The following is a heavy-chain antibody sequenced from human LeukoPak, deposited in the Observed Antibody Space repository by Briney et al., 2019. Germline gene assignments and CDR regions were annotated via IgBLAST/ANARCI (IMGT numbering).Heavy chain of an antibody. CDR3: ARGRTGAAALDF. V-gene: IGHV4-34*01. J-gene: IGHJ4*02. CDR1: GGSFSGHY. D-gene: IGHD2-2*01. CDR2: STNTGST. Sequence: SETLSLTCAVYGGSFSGHYWTWIRQAPGKGLEWLGESTNTGSTNYNPSLKSRVNISVDTSKNQFSLKLTSVSAADTAVYHCARGRTGAAALDFWGPGTLVTVSS.